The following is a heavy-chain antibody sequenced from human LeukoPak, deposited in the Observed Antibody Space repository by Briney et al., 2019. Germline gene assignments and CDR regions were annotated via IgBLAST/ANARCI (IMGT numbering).Heavy chain of an antibody. CDR1: GFTFSSYA. CDR2: ISYDGSNK. CDR3: AKVGSSGWYGRVWFDH. D-gene: IGHD6-19*01. J-gene: IGHJ5*02. V-gene: IGHV3-30-3*01. Sequence: PGGSLRLSHAASGFTFSSYAMHWVRQAPGKGLEWLAVISYDGSNKYYAHSVKGRFTISRVNSKNTLYLQMNSLRAEDTAVYYCAKVGSSGWYGRVWFDHWGQGTLVTVSS.